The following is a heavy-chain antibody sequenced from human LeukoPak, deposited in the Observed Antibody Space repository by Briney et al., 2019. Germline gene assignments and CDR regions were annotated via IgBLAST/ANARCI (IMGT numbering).Heavy chain of an antibody. CDR2: INTNTGNP. V-gene: IGHV7-4-1*02. Sequence: ASVKVSCKASGYTFTSYDINWVRQATGQGLEWMGWINTNTGNPTYAQGFTGRFVFSLDTSVSTAYLQISSLKAEDTAVYYCARGGYCSGGSCYSYYYYYMDVWGKGTTVTVSS. CDR3: ARGGYCSGGSCYSYYYYYMDV. CDR1: GYTFTSYD. J-gene: IGHJ6*03. D-gene: IGHD2-15*01.